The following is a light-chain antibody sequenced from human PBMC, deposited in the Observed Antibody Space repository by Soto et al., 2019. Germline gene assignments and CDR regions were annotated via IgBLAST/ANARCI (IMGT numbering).Light chain of an antibody. Sequence: EIVLTQSPGTLTLSPGESAARSCRASQTISNNYLVWYRQKPGQAPRLLIYAVSSRAAGIPDRFSGSGSGTDFALTIARLEPEDSAVYYCQQHSNSPWAFGQGTRVEI. CDR3: QQHSNSPWA. CDR2: AVS. J-gene: IGKJ1*01. CDR1: QTISNNY. V-gene: IGKV3-20*01.